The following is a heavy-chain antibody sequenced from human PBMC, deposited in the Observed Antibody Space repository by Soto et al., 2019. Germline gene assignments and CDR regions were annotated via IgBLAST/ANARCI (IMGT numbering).Heavy chain of an antibody. Sequence: GGSLRLSCAASGFTFSSYSMNWVRQAPGKGLEWVSYISSSSSTIYYADSVKGRFTISRDNAKNSLYLQMNSLRAEDTAVYYCARDGGDQKYYDILTWYFDYWGQGTLVTVSS. J-gene: IGHJ4*02. CDR3: ARDGGDQKYYDILTWYFDY. CDR1: GFTFSSYS. V-gene: IGHV3-48*01. CDR2: ISSSSSTI. D-gene: IGHD3-9*01.